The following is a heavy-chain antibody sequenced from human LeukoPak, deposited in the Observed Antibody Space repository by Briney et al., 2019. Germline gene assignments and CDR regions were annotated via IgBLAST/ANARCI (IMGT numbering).Heavy chain of an antibody. CDR1: GYTFTSYY. J-gene: IGHJ4*02. V-gene: IGHV1-2*02. Sequence: GASVKVSCKASGYTFTSYYMHWVRQAPGQGLEWMGWINPNSGGTEYAQKFQGRVTMTRDTSIYTAYMELSWLTSDDTAVYYCAREASLTSAVDYWGQGTLLTVSS. CDR3: AREASLTSAVDY. D-gene: IGHD2-2*01. CDR2: INPNSGGT.